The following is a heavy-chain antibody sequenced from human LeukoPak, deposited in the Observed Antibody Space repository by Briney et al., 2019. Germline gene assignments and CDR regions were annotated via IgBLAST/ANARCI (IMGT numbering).Heavy chain of an antibody. D-gene: IGHD4-23*01. J-gene: IGHJ2*01. CDR3: ARDPRPYGGNSLGYFDL. V-gene: IGHV4-31*03. Sequence: SETLSLTCTVSGGSISSSSYYWGWIRQPPGKGLEWIGYIYYSGSTYYNPSLKSRVTISVDTSKNQFSLKLSSVTAADTAVYYCARDPRPYGGNSLGYFDLWGRGTLVTVSS. CDR1: GGSISSSSYY. CDR2: IYYSGST.